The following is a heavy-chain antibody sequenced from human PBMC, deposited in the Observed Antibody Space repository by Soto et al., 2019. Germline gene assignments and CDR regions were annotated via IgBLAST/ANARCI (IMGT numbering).Heavy chain of an antibody. CDR1: GYTFTSYA. CDR3: ARGAAIRLLARQNYYYYYGMDV. D-gene: IGHD3-22*01. J-gene: IGHJ6*02. CDR2: INAGNGNT. V-gene: IGHV1-3*01. Sequence: GASVKVSCTDSGYTFTSYAMHWVRQAPGQRLEWMGWINAGNGNTKYSQKFQGRVTITRDTSASTAYMELSSLRSEDTAVYYCARGAAIRLLARQNYYYYYGMDVWGQGTTVTVSS.